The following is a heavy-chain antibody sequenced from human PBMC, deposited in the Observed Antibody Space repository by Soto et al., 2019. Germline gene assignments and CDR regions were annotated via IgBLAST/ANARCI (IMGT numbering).Heavy chain of an antibody. V-gene: IGHV3-30-3*01. Sequence: QVQLVESGGGVVQPGRSLRLSCAASGLTFSSYAMPWVRQAPGKGLEWVAVISYDGSNKYYADSVKGRFTISRDNSKNTLYLQMNSLRAEDTAVYYCAREWRTYYDFWSKLGCGMDVWGQGTTVTVSS. J-gene: IGHJ6*02. CDR2: ISYDGSNK. CDR3: AREWRTYYDFWSKLGCGMDV. CDR1: GLTFSSYA. D-gene: IGHD3-3*01.